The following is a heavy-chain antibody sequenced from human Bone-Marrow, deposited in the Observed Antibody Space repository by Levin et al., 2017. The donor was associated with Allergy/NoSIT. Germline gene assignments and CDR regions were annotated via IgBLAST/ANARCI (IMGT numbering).Heavy chain of an antibody. CDR1: GFTFSHYW. D-gene: IGHD3-22*01. CDR3: ARVGRYDTNNFYRWWGAFDI. Sequence: GGSLRLSCAASGFTFSHYWMHWVRQIPGKGLVWVSRINSDATSTSYADSVKGRFSISRDNATNTVYLQMNSLRAEDPAVYFCARVGRYDTNNFYRWWGAFDIWGQGTMVTVSP. J-gene: IGHJ3*02. V-gene: IGHV3-74*01. CDR2: INSDATST.